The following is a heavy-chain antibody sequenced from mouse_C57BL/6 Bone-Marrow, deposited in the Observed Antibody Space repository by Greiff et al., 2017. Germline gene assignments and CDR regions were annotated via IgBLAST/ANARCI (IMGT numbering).Heavy chain of an antibody. Sequence: QVHVQQSGAELVKPGASVKMSCKASGYTFTSYWITWVKQRPGQGLEWIGDIYPGSGSTNYNEKFKSKATLTVDTSSSTAYMQLSSLTSEDSAVFYCARADYDWCAYWGQGTLVTVSA. J-gene: IGHJ3*01. CDR3: ARADYDWCAY. V-gene: IGHV1-55*01. CDR1: GYTFTSYW. D-gene: IGHD1-1*01. CDR2: IYPGSGST.